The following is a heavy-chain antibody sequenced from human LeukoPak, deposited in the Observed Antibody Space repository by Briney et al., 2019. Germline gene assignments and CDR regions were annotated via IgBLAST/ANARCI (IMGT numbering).Heavy chain of an antibody. V-gene: IGHV3-74*01. D-gene: IGHD6-13*01. Sequence: GGSLRLSCAASGFTFSSYWMHWVRQAPGKGLVWVSRINSDGSSTSYADSVKGRFTISRDNAKNTLYLQLNSLRAEDTAVYYCARRGLAAPGTGYYYYYMDVWGKGTTVSVSS. CDR1: GFTFSSYW. CDR2: INSDGSST. J-gene: IGHJ6*03. CDR3: ARRGLAAPGTGYYYYYMDV.